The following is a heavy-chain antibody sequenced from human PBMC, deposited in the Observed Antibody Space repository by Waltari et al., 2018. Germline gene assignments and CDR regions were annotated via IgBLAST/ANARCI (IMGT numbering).Heavy chain of an antibody. CDR3: ARDHEAPGIIVDH. V-gene: IGHV3-7*01. CDR2: IKQDGGEK. Sequence: EVQLVESGGDLVQPGGSLRLSCAASGFTFVSYWMNWVRQSPGKGLEWVASIKQDGGEKQDVDSVKGRFTISRDNAKNLVYLQMNSLRTEDTAVYYCARDHEAPGIIVDHWGQGTLVTVSS. D-gene: IGHD3-10*01. J-gene: IGHJ4*02. CDR1: GFTFVSYW.